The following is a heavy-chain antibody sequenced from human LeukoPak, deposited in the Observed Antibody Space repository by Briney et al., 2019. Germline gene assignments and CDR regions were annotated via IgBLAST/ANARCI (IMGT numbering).Heavy chain of an antibody. Sequence: SETLSLTCAVYGESFSGYYWSWIRQPPGKGLEWIGEINHSGSTNYNPSLKSRVTISVDTSKNQFSLKLSSVTAADTAVYYCARGASYSSGWLPKYFQHWGQGTLVTVSS. CDR1: GESFSGYY. J-gene: IGHJ1*01. D-gene: IGHD6-19*01. V-gene: IGHV4-34*01. CDR2: INHSGST. CDR3: ARGASYSSGWLPKYFQH.